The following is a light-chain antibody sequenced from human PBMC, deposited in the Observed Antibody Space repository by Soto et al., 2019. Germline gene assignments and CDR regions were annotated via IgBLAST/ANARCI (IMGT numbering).Light chain of an antibody. J-gene: IGKJ5*01. CDR1: QSVRSY. CDR3: QQYDILVT. CDR2: AAS. Sequence: DIQMTQTPSSLSASVSERVTITCRASQSVRSYLNWYQQKPGKAPKLLIFAASSLQSGTPSRFSGSGSGTDFTLTISTLQPEDIATYYCQQYDILVTFGQGARLEIK. V-gene: IGKV1-39*01.